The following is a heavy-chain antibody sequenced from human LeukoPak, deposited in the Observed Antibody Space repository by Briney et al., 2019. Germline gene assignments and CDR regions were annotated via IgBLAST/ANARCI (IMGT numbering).Heavy chain of an antibody. V-gene: IGHV4-4*07. J-gene: IGHJ5*02. CDR1: GGSISSYY. CDR3: AREYYDILTGHRGPFDP. D-gene: IGHD3-9*01. Sequence: SETLSLTCTVSGGSISSYYWSWIRQPAGKGLEWIGRIYTSGSTNYNPSLKSRVTISVDTSKNQFSLKLSSVTAADTAVCYCAREYYDILTGHRGPFDPWGQGTLVTVSS. CDR2: IYTSGST.